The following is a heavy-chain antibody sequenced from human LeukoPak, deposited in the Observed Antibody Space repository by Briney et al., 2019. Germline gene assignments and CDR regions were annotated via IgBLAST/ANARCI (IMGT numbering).Heavy chain of an antibody. Sequence: SETLSLTCTVSGYSISSGYYWGWIRQPPGKGLEWIGSIYHSGSTYYNPSLKSRVTISVDTSKNQFSLKLSSVTAADTAVYYCARGFLQQPFDYWGQGTLVTVSS. CDR3: ARGFLQQPFDY. CDR1: GYSISSGYY. J-gene: IGHJ4*02. V-gene: IGHV4-38-2*02. CDR2: IYHSGST. D-gene: IGHD3-3*01.